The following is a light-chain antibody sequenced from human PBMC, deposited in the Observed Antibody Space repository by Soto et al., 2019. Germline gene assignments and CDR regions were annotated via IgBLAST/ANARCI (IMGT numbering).Light chain of an antibody. V-gene: IGLV2-23*03. CDR3: CSYAGSSTFFYV. J-gene: IGLJ1*01. CDR2: EGS. Sequence: QSVLTQPASVSGSPGQSITISCAGTRSDVGSYNLVSWYQQHPGKALKLMIYEGSKRPSGVSNRFSGSKSGNTASLTISGLQAEDEADYYCCSYAGSSTFFYVFGTGTKVTVL. CDR1: RSDVGSYNL.